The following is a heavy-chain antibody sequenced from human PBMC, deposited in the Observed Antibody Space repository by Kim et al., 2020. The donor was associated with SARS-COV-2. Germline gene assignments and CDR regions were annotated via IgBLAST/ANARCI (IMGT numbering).Heavy chain of an antibody. J-gene: IGHJ6*02. D-gene: IGHD6-19*01. V-gene: IGHV3-53*01. CDR3: VREMSSSGWTYMDV. CDR1: GFTVSGNH. Sequence: GGSLRLSCAASGFTVSGNHMSWVRQAPGKGLEWVSIFLSGGNTVYAESVKGRFTISRDTSKNTLSLQMNSLRAEDTAVYFCVREMSSSGWTYMDVWGQGTTVAVSS. CDR2: FLSGGNT.